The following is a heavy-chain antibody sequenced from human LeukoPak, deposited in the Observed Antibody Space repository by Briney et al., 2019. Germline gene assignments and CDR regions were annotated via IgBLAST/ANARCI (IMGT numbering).Heavy chain of an antibody. V-gene: IGHV1-69*06. CDR1: GGTFSSYA. D-gene: IGHD6-19*01. J-gene: IGHJ4*02. Sequence: SVKVSCKASGGTFSSYAISWVRQAPGQGLEWMGGIIPIFGTANYALKFQGRVTITADKSTSTAYMELSSLRSEDTAVYYCARYSARGGWYAYWGQGTLVTVSS. CDR3: ARYSARGGWYAY. CDR2: IIPIFGTA.